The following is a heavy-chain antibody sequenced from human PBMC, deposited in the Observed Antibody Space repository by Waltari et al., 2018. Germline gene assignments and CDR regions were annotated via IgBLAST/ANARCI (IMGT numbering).Heavy chain of an antibody. D-gene: IGHD5-12*01. CDR1: GGSISTPRHY. CDR2: MSYDWAT. CDR3: ATYIGASVGTAAFDV. Sequence: QLQLQESGPGLVKPSENLSLRCSVSGGSISTPRHYWGWIRQPPGQGLAWIGTMSYDWATYTSPSLESRVALSRDTSKNQLSLTLASVTVADTAVYHCATYIGASVGTAAFDVWGQGTMVTVSS. J-gene: IGHJ3*01. V-gene: IGHV4-39*01.